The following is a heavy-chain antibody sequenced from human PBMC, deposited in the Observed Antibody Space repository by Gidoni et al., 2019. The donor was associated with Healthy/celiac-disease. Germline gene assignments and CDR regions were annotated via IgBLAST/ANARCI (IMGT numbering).Heavy chain of an antibody. J-gene: IGHJ4*02. CDR2: INHSGST. D-gene: IGHD7-27*01. CDR1: GGSFSGYY. Sequence: QVQLQQWGAGLLKPSETLSLTSAVYGGSFSGYYWSWIRQPPGKGLEWIGEINHSGSTNYNPSLKSRVTISVDTSKNQFSLKLSSVTAADTAVYYCARGPWGLRRSFDYWGQGTLVTVSS. V-gene: IGHV4-34*01. CDR3: ARGPWGLRRSFDY.